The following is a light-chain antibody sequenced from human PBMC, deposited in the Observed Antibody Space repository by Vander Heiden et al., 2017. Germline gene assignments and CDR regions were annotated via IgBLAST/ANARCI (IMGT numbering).Light chain of an antibody. CDR1: QDISNY. CDR3: QQDDNLQN. J-gene: IGKJ4*01. Sequence: DIQMTQSPSSLSASVGDRVTITCQASQDISNYLNWYQQKPGKAPKLLIYDASNLETGVPSRFSGSGSGTDFTFTISSLQPEDIATYYFQQDDNLQNFGGGTKVEIK. V-gene: IGKV1-33*01. CDR2: DAS.